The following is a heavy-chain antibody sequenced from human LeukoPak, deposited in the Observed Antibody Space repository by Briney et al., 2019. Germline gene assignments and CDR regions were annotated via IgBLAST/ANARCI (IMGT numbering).Heavy chain of an antibody. CDR1: GFTFSSYG. Sequence: GSLRLSCAASGFTFSSYGMHWVRQAPGKGLEWVAFIRYDGSNKYYADSVKGRFTISRDNSKNTLYLQMNSLRAEDTAVYYCARASTITPYYMDVWGKGTTVTVSS. V-gene: IGHV3-30*02. CDR2: IRYDGSNK. D-gene: IGHD3-10*01. J-gene: IGHJ6*03. CDR3: ARASTITPYYMDV.